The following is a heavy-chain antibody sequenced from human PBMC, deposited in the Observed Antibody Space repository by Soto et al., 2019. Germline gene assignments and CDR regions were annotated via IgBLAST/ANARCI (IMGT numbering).Heavy chain of an antibody. D-gene: IGHD3-3*01. CDR3: ARWGGDFWNAI. V-gene: IGHV4-39*02. CDR2: IYYNENT. Sequence: SETLSLTCTVSGVSINISSYYWACIRQPPGKGLEWIGTIYYNENTYYNTSLKSRVTISVDPSRNRFSLKLSSVTAADTAAYYCARWGGDFWNAIWGQGTLVTVSS. CDR1: GVSINISSYY. J-gene: IGHJ4*02.